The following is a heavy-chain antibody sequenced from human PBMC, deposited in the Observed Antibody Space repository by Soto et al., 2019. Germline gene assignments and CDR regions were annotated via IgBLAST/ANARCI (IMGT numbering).Heavy chain of an antibody. V-gene: IGHV4-30-4*01. Sequence: QLQESGPGLVMPSQTLSLTCTVSGASINNNDYYWSWISQTQGKGLGWIGYVYYSGSTEYIPSQTRRLAMSIDKSQNQFTLKLTSVTAADTATYYCARMSYFYDKWYFDIWGRGTLVTVAS. CDR2: VYYSGST. CDR1: GASINNNDYY. J-gene: IGHJ2*01. CDR3: ARMSYFYDKWYFDI. D-gene: IGHD3-22*01.